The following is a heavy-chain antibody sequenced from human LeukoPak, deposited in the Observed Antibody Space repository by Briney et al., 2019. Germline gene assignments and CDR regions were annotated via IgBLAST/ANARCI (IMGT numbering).Heavy chain of an antibody. CDR1: GFAFSRYG. J-gene: IGHJ4*02. Sequence: GGSLRLSCSASGFAFSRYGMHWVRQAPGKGLEYVSSISSSGGSTYYADSVKGRFTISRDNSKNTLYLQMNSLRAEDTAVYYCAKREVGAFGYWGQGTLVTVSS. V-gene: IGHV3-64*04. CDR3: AKREVGAFGY. D-gene: IGHD1-26*01. CDR2: ISSSGGST.